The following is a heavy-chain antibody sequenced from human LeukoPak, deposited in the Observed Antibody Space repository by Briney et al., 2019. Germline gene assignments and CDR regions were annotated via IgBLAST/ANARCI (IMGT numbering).Heavy chain of an antibody. Sequence: ASVKVSCKASGYTFTSYAMHWVRQASGQRLEWMGWINAGNGNTKYSQKFQGRVTITRDTSASTAYMELSSLRSEDTAVYYCARECFGYSSSCLDYWGQGTLVTVSS. D-gene: IGHD6-13*01. CDR2: INAGNGNT. CDR1: GYTFTSYA. CDR3: ARECFGYSSSCLDY. J-gene: IGHJ4*02. V-gene: IGHV1-3*01.